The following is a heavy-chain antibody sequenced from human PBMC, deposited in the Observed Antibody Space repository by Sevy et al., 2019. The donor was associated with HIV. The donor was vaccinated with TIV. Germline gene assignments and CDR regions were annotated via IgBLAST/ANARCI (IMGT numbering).Heavy chain of an antibody. J-gene: IGHJ4*02. Sequence: SETLSLTCAVSGGSIPGHYWSWIRQTPQKGLERIGYHYHSDSTKYNPSLKSRATISVHTSKNQFFLSLSSVTAADTAVYYCARVDNSGTYVLYWGQGIRVTVSS. V-gene: IGHV4-59*11. CDR2: HYHSDST. CDR3: ARVDNSGTYVLY. D-gene: IGHD3-10*01. CDR1: GGSIPGHY.